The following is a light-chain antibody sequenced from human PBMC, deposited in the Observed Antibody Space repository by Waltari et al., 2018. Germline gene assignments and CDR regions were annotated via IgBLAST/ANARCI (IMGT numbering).Light chain of an antibody. CDR1: QSIGRY. J-gene: IGKJ1*01. V-gene: IGKV3-20*01. CDR2: GAS. CDR3: QKYDFLPAT. Sequence: EIVLTQSPGTLSLSPGERATLSCRASQSIGRYLVWYQQKPGQAPRLLIYGASSRAAGIPDRFSGSGYGTDFSLTISRLEPEDFAVYYCQKYDFLPATFGQGTTVEIK.